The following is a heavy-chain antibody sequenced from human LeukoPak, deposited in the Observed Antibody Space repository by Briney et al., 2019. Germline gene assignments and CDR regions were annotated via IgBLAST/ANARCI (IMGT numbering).Heavy chain of an antibody. CDR3: ARARGYFDWPKMGYAFDI. CDR1: GDSVSSNSAA. CDR2: TYYRSKWYN. D-gene: IGHD3-9*01. J-gene: IGHJ3*02. Sequence: SQTLSLTCAISGDSVSSNSAAWNWVRQSPSRGLEWLGRTYYRSKWYNDYAVSVKSRITINPDTSKNQFSLQLNSVTPEDTAVYYCARARGYFDWPKMGYAFDIWGQGTMVTVSS. V-gene: IGHV6-1*01.